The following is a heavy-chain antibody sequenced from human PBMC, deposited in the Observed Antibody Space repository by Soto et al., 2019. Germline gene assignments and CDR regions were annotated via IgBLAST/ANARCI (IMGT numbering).Heavy chain of an antibody. CDR1: GASISTYY. CDR3: ARAGDSSGYYYVFDY. CDR2: IYSSGTT. Sequence: PSETLPLTCTVSGASISTYYWSWIRQTPGKGLELIGYIYSSGTTDYNPSLKSRVTISVDASNNQFSLRLTSVTAADTAVYYCARAGDSSGYYYVFDYWGQGTQVTVSS. D-gene: IGHD3-22*01. J-gene: IGHJ4*02. V-gene: IGHV4-59*01.